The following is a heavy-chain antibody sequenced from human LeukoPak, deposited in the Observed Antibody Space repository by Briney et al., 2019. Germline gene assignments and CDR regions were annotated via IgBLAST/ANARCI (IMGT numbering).Heavy chain of an antibody. J-gene: IGHJ4*02. Sequence: SQTLSLTCAISGESVSSKSATWNWIRQSPSRGLEWLGRTYYRSKWYNDYALSVNSRITINPDTSKNQFSLQLNSVTPEDTAVYYCGRLGSFEDYWGQGTLVTVSS. CDR1: GESVSSKSAT. CDR3: GRLGSFEDY. D-gene: IGHD1-26*01. V-gene: IGHV6-1*01. CDR2: TYYRSKWYN.